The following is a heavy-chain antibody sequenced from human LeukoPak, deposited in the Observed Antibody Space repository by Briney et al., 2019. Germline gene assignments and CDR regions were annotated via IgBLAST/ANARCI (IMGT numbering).Heavy chain of an antibody. J-gene: IGHJ5*01. V-gene: IGHV1-2*02. D-gene: IGHD3-9*01. Sequence: ASVKVSCKASGYTITGYYMHWVRQATGQGLEWMGWMNPNSGGTNYAQKFQGRVTMTRNNTISTAYMELSSLRSDDAAVYYCGRGSFRDILTEIMILNWFDSWGEGTLVTVSS. CDR2: MNPNSGGT. CDR1: GYTITGYY. CDR3: GRGSFRDILTEIMILNWFDS.